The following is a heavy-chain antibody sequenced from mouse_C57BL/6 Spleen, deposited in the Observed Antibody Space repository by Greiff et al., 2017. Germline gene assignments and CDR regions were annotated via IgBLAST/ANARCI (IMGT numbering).Heavy chain of an antibody. D-gene: IGHD1-1*01. CDR1: GYTFTSYW. CDR2: IYPSDSET. V-gene: IGHV1-61*01. CDR3: ARSRVYNGSSHLAY. J-gene: IGHJ3*01. Sequence: QVQLQQPGAELVRPGSSVKLSCKASGYTFTSYWMDWVKQRPGQGLEWIGNIYPSDSETHYNQKFKDKATLTVDKSSSTAYMQLSSLTSEDSAVYYCARSRVYNGSSHLAYWGQGTLVTVSA.